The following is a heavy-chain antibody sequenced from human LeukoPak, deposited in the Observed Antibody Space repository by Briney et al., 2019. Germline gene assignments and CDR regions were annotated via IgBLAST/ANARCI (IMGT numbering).Heavy chain of an antibody. CDR3: AWAVRVYGMDV. CDR2: IYSGGNT. CDR1: GFTVSSNY. D-gene: IGHD6-19*01. J-gene: IGHJ6*02. Sequence: PGGSLRLSCAASGFTVSSNYMSWVRQAPGKGLEWVSVIYSGGNTYYADSVKGRFTISRDNSKNTLYLQMNSLRAEDTAVCYCAWAVRVYGMDVWGQGTTVTVSS. V-gene: IGHV3-66*01.